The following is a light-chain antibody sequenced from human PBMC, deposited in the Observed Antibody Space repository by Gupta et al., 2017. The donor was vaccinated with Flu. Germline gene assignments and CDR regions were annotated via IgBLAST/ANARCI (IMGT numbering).Light chain of an antibody. V-gene: IGKV1-5*03. J-gene: IGKJ1*01. Sequence: VGDRVTITCRASQSISAWLAWYQQKPGKAPKLLIYRASSLESGVPSRFSGSGSVTEFTLTISSLQPDDFATYYCQQYSSYSTFGQGTKVEIK. CDR1: QSISAW. CDR3: QQYSSYST. CDR2: RAS.